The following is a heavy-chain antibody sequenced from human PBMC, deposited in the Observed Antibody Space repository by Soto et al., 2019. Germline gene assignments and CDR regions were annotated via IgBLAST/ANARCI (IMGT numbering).Heavy chain of an antibody. D-gene: IGHD5-18*01. CDR1: GFTFSIYG. Sequence: GGSLRLSCAASGFTFSIYGMHWVRQAPGKGLEWVAVISYDGSNKYYADSVKGRFTISRDNSKNTLYLQMNSLRAEDTAVYYCAKDLGYSYGPHHWGQGTLVTVSS. CDR2: ISYDGSNK. V-gene: IGHV3-30*18. J-gene: IGHJ5*02. CDR3: AKDLGYSYGPHH.